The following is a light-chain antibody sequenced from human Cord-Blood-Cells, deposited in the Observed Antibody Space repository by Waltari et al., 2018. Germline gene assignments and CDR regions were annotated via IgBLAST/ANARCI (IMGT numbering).Light chain of an antibody. V-gene: IGKV1-5*01. CDR3: QQYNSYSYT. CDR2: DAS. CDR1: QSISSW. Sequence: DIQMTQSPSTLSASVGDRVTITCRASQSISSWLAWDQQKPGKSPKLLIYDASSLESGVPARFSGSGSGTEFTLTISSLQPDDCATYYCQQYNSYSYTFGQGTKLEIK. J-gene: IGKJ2*01.